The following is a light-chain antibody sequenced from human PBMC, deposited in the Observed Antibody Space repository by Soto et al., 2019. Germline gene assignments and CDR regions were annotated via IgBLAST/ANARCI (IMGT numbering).Light chain of an antibody. CDR1: QSISSY. V-gene: IGKV1-39*01. Sequence: DIQMTQSPSSLSASVGDRVTITCRASQSISSYLNWYQQKPGKAPKLLIYAASSLQSGVQSRFSGSGSWTDFTLTISSLQPEDFATYYCQQSYSTLLTFGGGTKVEIK. CDR2: AAS. J-gene: IGKJ4*01. CDR3: QQSYSTLLT.